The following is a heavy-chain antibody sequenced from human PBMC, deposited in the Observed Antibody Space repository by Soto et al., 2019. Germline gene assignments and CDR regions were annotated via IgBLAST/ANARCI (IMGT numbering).Heavy chain of an antibody. CDR3: ASGVRGGADYYRIVV. D-gene: IGHD3-10*01. V-gene: IGHV3-53*01. CDR1: GFTVSSNY. CDR2: IYSGGST. J-gene: IGHJ6*02. Sequence: GGSLRLSCAASGFTVSSNYMCWVRQAPGKGLEWVSVIYSGGSTYYADSVKGRLTISRDNSKNTLYLQMNSLRAEDTAVYYCASGVRGGADYYRIVVSGPTSRVTV.